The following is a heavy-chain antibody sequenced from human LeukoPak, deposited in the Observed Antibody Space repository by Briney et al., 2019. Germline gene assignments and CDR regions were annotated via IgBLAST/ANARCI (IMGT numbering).Heavy chain of an antibody. CDR2: IWYDGSNK. V-gene: IGHV3-33*01. J-gene: IGHJ3*02. CDR1: GFTFSSYG. D-gene: IGHD2-2*01. Sequence: GGSLRLSCAASGFTFSSYGMHWVRQAPGKGLEWVAVIWYDGSNKYYADSVKGRFTISRDNSKNTLYLQTNSLRAEDTAVYYCARDADEYCSSTTCRGGSFDIWGQGTMVTVSS. CDR3: ARDADEYCSSTTCRGGSFDI.